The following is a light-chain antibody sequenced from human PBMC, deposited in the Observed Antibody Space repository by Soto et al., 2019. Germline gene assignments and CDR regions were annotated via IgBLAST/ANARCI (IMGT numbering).Light chain of an antibody. CDR2: GAS. CDR3: QQYNDWPLT. V-gene: IGKV3-15*01. CDR1: QSISRT. Sequence: EILMTQSPATLSVSPGEGRTLSCRASQSISRTLAWYQLRPGQAPRLLIYGASSRATGVPARFSGSGSGTEFTLTISSLQSEDFAVYYCQQYNDWPLTFGGGTKVDIK. J-gene: IGKJ4*01.